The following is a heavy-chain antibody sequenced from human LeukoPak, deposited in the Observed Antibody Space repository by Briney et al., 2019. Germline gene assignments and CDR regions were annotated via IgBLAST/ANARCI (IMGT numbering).Heavy chain of an antibody. D-gene: IGHD6-13*01. CDR3: AREGTQAAALDH. V-gene: IGHV3-64*02. CDR2: ISSNGGST. Sequence: PGGSLRLSCAASGFTFSTYAMHWVRQAPGKGLECVSAISSNGGSTYYADSVKGRFTISRDNSKNTLYLQMGSLRAEDMAVYYCAREGTQAAALDHWGQGALVTVSS. J-gene: IGHJ5*02. CDR1: GFTFSTYA.